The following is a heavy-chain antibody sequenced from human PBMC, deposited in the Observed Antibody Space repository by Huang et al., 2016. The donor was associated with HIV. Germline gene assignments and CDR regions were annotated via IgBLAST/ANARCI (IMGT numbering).Heavy chain of an antibody. Sequence: QVQLLQSGAEVKKPGSSVKVSCKASGGPFRSYSIAWVRQAPGQGLEWMASLMPVFYSPNYAQKVQGRVRVTADESTSTVYMELRDLRPDDTAVYFCARGSLEYSVSSSLDYWGQGTHVTVSS. CDR3: ARGSLEYSVSSSLDY. V-gene: IGHV1-69*13. CDR1: GGPFRSYS. D-gene: IGHD4-4*01. CDR2: LMPVFYSP. J-gene: IGHJ4*02.